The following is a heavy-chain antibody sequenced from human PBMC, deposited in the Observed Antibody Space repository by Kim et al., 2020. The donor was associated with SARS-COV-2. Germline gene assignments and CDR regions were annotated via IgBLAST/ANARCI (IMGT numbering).Heavy chain of an antibody. D-gene: IGHD3-16*02. V-gene: IGHV7-4-1*02. Sequence: ASVKVSCKASGYTFTNHAINWVRQAPGRGLEWMGWINTDTGSPTYAPDFTGRFVFSLDTSVSTAYLQIRSLEAEDTALYYCARVVWGGYRYFDSWGQGTLVTVSS. CDR2: INTDTGSP. CDR3: ARVVWGGYRYFDS. J-gene: IGHJ4*02. CDR1: GYTFTNHA.